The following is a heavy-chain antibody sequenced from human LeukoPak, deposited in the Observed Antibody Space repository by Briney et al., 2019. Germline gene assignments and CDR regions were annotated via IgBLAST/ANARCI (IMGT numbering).Heavy chain of an antibody. D-gene: IGHD6-13*01. Sequence: PGGSLRLSCAASGFTVSSNYMSWVRQAPGKGLEWVSVFYSGGSRYYADSVKGRLTISRDNSKNTLYFQMNSLRAEDTAVYYCAREIVIAAAVIDYWGQGTLVTVSS. J-gene: IGHJ4*02. V-gene: IGHV3-53*01. CDR2: FYSGGSR. CDR3: AREIVIAAAVIDY. CDR1: GFTVSSNY.